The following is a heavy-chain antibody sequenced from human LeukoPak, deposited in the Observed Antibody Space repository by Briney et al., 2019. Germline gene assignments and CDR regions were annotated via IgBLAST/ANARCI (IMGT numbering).Heavy chain of an antibody. J-gene: IGHJ6*04. V-gene: IGHV4-34*01. CDR3: ARDDSYDSSGYYHGMDV. D-gene: IGHD3-22*01. CDR1: GGSFSGYY. CDR2: INHSGST. Sequence: SETLSLTCAVYGGSFSGYYWSWIRRPPGKGLEWIGEINHSGSTNYNPSLKSRVTISVDTSKNQFSLKLSSVTAADTAVYYCARDDSYDSSGYYHGMDVWGKGTTVTVSS.